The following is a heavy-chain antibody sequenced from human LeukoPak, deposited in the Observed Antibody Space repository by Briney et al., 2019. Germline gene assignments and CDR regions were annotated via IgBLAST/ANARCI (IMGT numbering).Heavy chain of an antibody. J-gene: IGHJ4*02. V-gene: IGHV1-69*04. CDR1: GGTFSSYA. D-gene: IGHD2-2*01. Sequence: ASVKVSCKASGGTFSSYAISWVRQAPGQGLEWMGRIIPIFGIANYAQKFQGRVTITADKSTSTAYMELSSLRSEDTAVYYCARVRAEMPPDYRGQGTLVTVSS. CDR3: ARVRAEMPPDY. CDR2: IIPIFGIA.